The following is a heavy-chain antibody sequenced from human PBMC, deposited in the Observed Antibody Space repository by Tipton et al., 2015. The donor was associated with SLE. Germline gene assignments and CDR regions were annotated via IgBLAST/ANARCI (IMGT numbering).Heavy chain of an antibody. Sequence: TLSLTCTVSGGSISSYYWSWIRQPPGKGLEWIGYIYYSGSTNYNPSLKSRVTISVDTSKNQFSLKLSSVTAADTAVYYCASGGYYYDRGFGYWGQGTLVTVSS. D-gene: IGHD3-22*01. CDR2: IYYSGST. V-gene: IGHV4-59*01. CDR3: ASGGYYYDRGFGY. J-gene: IGHJ4*02. CDR1: GGSISSYY.